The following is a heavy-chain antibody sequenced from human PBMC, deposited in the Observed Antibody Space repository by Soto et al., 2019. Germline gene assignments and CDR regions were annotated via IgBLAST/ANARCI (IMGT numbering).Heavy chain of an antibody. J-gene: IGHJ6*02. CDR2: ISGSGVNT. Sequence: GGSMRLSCATSGFTFSDYAINWVRQAPGKGLEWVSLISGSGVNTYYAESVKGRFTISRDTSTNTVYLQMNSLIAGDTAVYFCAKVQCINPKCLEGYYHYGLDAWGQGTTVTVSS. CDR1: GFTFSDYA. D-gene: IGHD1-20*01. CDR3: AKVQCINPKCLEGYYHYGLDA. V-gene: IGHV3-23*01.